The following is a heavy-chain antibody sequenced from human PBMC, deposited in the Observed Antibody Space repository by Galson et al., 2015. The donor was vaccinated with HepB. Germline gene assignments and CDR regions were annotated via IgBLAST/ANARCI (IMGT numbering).Heavy chain of an antibody. D-gene: IGHD1-26*01. V-gene: IGHV3-53*01. J-gene: IGHJ5*02. CDR2: INHNGVT. Sequence: SLRLSCAASGLTVRNNYMTWVRQAPGRGLEWVSLINHNGVTYYGDSVKGRFTLSRDTSKNTVDLQMRSLTMDDTAVYYCARGGALFRSWLDPWGQGTVVTVSS. CDR3: ARGGALFRSWLDP. CDR1: GLTVRNNY.